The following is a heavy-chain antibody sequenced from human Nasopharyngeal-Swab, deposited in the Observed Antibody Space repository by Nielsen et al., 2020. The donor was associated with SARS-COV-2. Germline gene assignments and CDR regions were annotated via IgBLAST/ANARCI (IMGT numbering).Heavy chain of an antibody. CDR2: IYSGGST. CDR3: ARDGDYTLDY. J-gene: IGHJ4*02. Sequence: GESLKISCTVSGITFSRYGMHWVRQAPGKGLEWVSVIYSGGSTYYADSVKGRFTISRDNSKNTLYLQMNSLRAEDTAVYYCARDGDYTLDYWGQGTLVTVSS. CDR1: GITFSRYG. D-gene: IGHD4-17*01. V-gene: IGHV3-66*02.